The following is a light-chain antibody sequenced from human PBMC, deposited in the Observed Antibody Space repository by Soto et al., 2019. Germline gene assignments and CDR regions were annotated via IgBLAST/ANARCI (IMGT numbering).Light chain of an antibody. CDR1: SSDVSGYNF. V-gene: IGLV2-14*03. Sequence: QSALTQPGSVFGSPGQSITISCTGTSSDVSGYNFVSWYQQHPGKAPKLMIYEVSNRPSGVSNRFSGSKSGNTASLTISGLQPEDEADYYCSSYTTSSTVVFGTGTKVTVL. CDR2: EVS. CDR3: SSYTTSSTVV. J-gene: IGLJ1*01.